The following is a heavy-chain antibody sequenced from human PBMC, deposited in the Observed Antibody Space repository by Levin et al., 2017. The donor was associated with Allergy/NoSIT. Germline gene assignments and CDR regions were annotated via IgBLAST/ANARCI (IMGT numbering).Heavy chain of an antibody. V-gene: IGHV3-23*01. D-gene: IGHD5-12*01. CDR3: AKGDIVAPNY. CDR1: GFPFSSYA. Sequence: LSLTCAASGFPFSSYAMSWVRQAPGKGLEWVSAISGSGGSTYYADSVKGRFTISRDNSKNTLYLQMNSLRAEDTAVYYCAKGDIVAPNYWGQGTLVTVSS. CDR2: ISGSGGST. J-gene: IGHJ4*02.